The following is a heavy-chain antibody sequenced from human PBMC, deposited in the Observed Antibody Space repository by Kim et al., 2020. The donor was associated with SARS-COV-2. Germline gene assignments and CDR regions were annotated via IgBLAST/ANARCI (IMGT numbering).Heavy chain of an antibody. Sequence: SVKVSCKASGGTFSSYAISWVRQAPGQGLEWMGRIIPILGIANYAQKFQGRVTITADKSTSTAYMELSSLRSEDTAVYYCARSKRFEQWLAKSTNWFDPWGQGTLVTVSS. V-gene: IGHV1-69*04. J-gene: IGHJ5*02. D-gene: IGHD6-19*01. CDR2: IIPILGIA. CDR1: GGTFSSYA. CDR3: ARSKRFEQWLAKSTNWFDP.